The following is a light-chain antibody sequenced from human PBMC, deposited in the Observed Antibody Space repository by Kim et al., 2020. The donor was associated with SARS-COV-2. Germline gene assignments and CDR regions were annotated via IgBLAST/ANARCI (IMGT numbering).Light chain of an antibody. J-gene: IGKJ3*01. Sequence: DIQMTQSPSSLSASVGDRVTITCRASQGIRNYLACYQQKPGTVPKLLIYAAGTLQSGVPSRFSGSGSGTDFTLTISSLQPEDVAAYYCQKYNSAPFAFGPGTKVDIK. CDR2: AAG. CDR3: QKYNSAPFA. V-gene: IGKV1-27*01. CDR1: QGIRNY.